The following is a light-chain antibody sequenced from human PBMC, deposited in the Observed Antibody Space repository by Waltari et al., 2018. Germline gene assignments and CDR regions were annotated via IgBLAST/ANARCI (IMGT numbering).Light chain of an antibody. J-gene: IGLJ2*01. Sequence: QSGLTQPPSVSGAPGQRVTISCTGSSSNIGAGHDAHWYQLLPGTAPKLPIYANTNRPSGVPDRFSGSKSGTSASLAITGLQAEDEADYYCQSYDSSLSRSVFGGGTKLTVL. CDR2: ANT. V-gene: IGLV1-40*01. CDR3: QSYDSSLSRSV. CDR1: SSNIGAGHD.